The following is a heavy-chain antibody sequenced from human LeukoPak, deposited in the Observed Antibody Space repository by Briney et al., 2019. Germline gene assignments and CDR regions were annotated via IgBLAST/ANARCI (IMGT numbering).Heavy chain of an antibody. J-gene: IGHJ3*02. CDR1: GFPFDDYA. CDR2: VSGNSGSI. CDR3: AKELTDFGSEDAFDI. V-gene: IGHV3-9*03. Sequence: PGGSLRLSCAASGFPFDDYAMPWVRQAPGKGLEGVSGVSGNSGSIGNADSVKGRFTISRDNAKNCLYLQMNSLRAEDMALYYCAKELTDFGSEDAFDIWGQGTMVTVSS. D-gene: IGHD3-10*01.